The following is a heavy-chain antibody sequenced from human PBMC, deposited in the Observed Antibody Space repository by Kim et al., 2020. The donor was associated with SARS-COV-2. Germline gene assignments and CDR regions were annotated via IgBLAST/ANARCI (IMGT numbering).Heavy chain of an antibody. Sequence: GGSLRLSCAASGFTFSSYAMHWVRQAPGKGLEYVASISSDGSCIKYADSVNGRFSISRDNSNNTLYLQMSSLTPEDTAVYYCVKDASSCGHRYFFDD. V-gene: IGHV3-64D*09. J-gene: IGHJ4*01. D-gene: IGHD2-15*01. CDR2: ISSDGSCI. CDR3: VKDASSCGHRYFFDD. CDR1: GFTFSSYA.